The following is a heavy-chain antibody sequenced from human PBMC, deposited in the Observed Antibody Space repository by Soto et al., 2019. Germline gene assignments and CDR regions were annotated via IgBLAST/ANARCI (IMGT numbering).Heavy chain of an antibody. D-gene: IGHD2-21*02. CDR3: AKGRGVVVTAGYFDY. CDR1: GFTFSSSW. Sequence: GGSLRLSCVASGFTFSSSWMTWARQAPGKGLEWVANIKQDGSQKYYVDSVKGRFTISRDNAKNSLYLQMNSLRAEDTAVYYCAKGRGVVVTAGYFDYWGQGTLVTVSS. CDR2: IKQDGSQK. V-gene: IGHV3-7*01. J-gene: IGHJ4*02.